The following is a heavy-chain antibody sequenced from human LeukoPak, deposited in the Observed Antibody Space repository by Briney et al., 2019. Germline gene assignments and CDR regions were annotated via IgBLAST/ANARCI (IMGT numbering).Heavy chain of an antibody. V-gene: IGHV4-4*07. J-gene: IGHJ4*02. CDR3: AIGWLVRGGYYFDY. CDR2: IYTSGST. D-gene: IGHD6-19*01. Sequence: SETLSLTCTVSGGSISSYYWSWIRQPAGKGLEWIGRIYTSGSTNYNPSLKSRVTMPVDTSKNQFSLKLSSVTAADTAVYYCAIGWLVRGGYYFDYWGQGTLVTVSS. CDR1: GGSISSYY.